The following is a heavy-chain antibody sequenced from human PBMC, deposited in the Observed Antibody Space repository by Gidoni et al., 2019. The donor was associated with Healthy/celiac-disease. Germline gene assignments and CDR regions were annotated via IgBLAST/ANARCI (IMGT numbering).Heavy chain of an antibody. D-gene: IGHD2-2*01. CDR1: GYSFTSYG. J-gene: IGHJ5*02. Sequence: QVQLVQSGAEVKKPGASVKVSCKASGYSFTSYGISWVRLAPGQGLEWMGWISAYNGNTNYAQKHQGRVTMTTDTSTSTAYMELKSMRTDDTAMYYCARAKRGYCSSTSCEFRGGWYDHWGQGTLVTVSS. V-gene: IGHV1-18*01. CDR3: ARAKRGYCSSTSCEFRGGWYDH. CDR2: ISAYNGNT.